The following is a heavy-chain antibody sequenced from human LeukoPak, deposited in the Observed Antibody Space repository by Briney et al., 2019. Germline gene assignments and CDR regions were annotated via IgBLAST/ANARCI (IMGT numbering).Heavy chain of an antibody. V-gene: IGHV4-59*01. D-gene: IGHD3-3*01. CDR3: ARAYYDFWTAYQENYYYYYMDV. CDR2: IYYSGST. CDR1: GGSISSYY. J-gene: IGHJ6*03. Sequence: SETLSLTCTVSGGSISSYYWSWIRQPPGKGLEWIGYIYYSGSTNYNPSLKSRVTISVDTSKNQFSLKLSSVTAADTAVYYCARAYYDFWTAYQENYYYYYMDVWGKGPTVTVSS.